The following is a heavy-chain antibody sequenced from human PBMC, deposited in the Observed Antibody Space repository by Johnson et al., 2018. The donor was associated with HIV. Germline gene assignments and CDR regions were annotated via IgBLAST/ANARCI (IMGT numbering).Heavy chain of an antibody. CDR3: ARDEYQRRYALTGFDS. D-gene: IGHD2-2*01. J-gene: IGHJ3*02. CDR2: IYSGGTT. CDR1: GITVSSNY. V-gene: IGHV3-66*02. Sequence: VQLVESGGGVVQPGGSLRLSCAASGITVSSNYMTWVRQAPGRGLEWVSLIYSGGTTYYADSVKGRFTISRDNSKNTLHLQMNSLKPEATAVYCCARDEYQRRYALTGFDSLGQGTMVLVSS.